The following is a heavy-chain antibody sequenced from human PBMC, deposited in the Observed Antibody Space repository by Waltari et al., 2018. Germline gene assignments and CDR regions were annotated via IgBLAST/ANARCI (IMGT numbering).Heavy chain of an antibody. CDR2: IYYSGST. Sequence: QVQLQESGPGLVKPSETLSLTCTVSGGSISRYYWSWIRQPPGKGLEWIGYIYYSGSTNYNPSLKSRVTISVDTSKNQFSLKLSSVTAADTAVYYCARGLDYYDSSGYYYYYYGMDVWGQGTTVTVSS. D-gene: IGHD3-22*01. CDR1: GGSISRYY. J-gene: IGHJ6*02. V-gene: IGHV4-59*01. CDR3: ARGLDYYDSSGYYYYYYGMDV.